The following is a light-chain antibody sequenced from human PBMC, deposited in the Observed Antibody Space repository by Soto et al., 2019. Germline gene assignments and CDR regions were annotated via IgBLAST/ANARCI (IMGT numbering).Light chain of an antibody. CDR1: SSNIESNT. Sequence: QSVLTQPPSASGTPGQRVTISCSGSSSNIESNTVNWHQQLPGKAPKLLIFSKDQRPSGVPDRFSGSKSGTSASLPISGLQSEDEAEYYCAAWHDSLNGRVLGTGTKLTVL. CDR3: AAWHDSLNGRV. CDR2: SKD. V-gene: IGLV1-44*01. J-gene: IGLJ1*01.